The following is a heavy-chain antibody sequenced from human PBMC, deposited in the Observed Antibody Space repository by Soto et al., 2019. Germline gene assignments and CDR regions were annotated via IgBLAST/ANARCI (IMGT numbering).Heavy chain of an antibody. D-gene: IGHD3-3*01. CDR2: IYYSGST. Sequence: PSETLSLTCTVSGGSISSYYWSWIRQPPGKGLEWIGYIYYSGSTNYNPSLKSRVTISVDTSKNQFSLKLSSVTAADTAVYYCARVDGDYDFWSGSYYYGMDVWGQGTTVT. V-gene: IGHV4-59*01. CDR1: GGSISSYY. J-gene: IGHJ6*02. CDR3: ARVDGDYDFWSGSYYYGMDV.